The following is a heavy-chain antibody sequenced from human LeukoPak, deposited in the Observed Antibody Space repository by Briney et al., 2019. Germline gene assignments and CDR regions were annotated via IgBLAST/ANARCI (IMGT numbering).Heavy chain of an antibody. CDR2: TYYRSKWYN. J-gene: IGHJ4*02. CDR3: ARLYREYSSGWYGYGWYYFDY. D-gene: IGHD6-19*01. Sequence: SQTLSLTCAISGDSVSSNSAAWNWIRQSPSRGLEWLGRTYYRSKWYNDYAVSVKSRITINPDTSKNQFSLQLNSVTPEDTAVYYCARLYREYSSGWYGYGWYYFDYWGQGTLVTVSS. V-gene: IGHV6-1*01. CDR1: GDSVSSNSAA.